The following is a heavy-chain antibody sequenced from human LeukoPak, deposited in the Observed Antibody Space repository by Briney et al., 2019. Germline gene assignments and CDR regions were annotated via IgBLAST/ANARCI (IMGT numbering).Heavy chain of an antibody. V-gene: IGHV1-18*01. J-gene: IGHJ4*02. CDR2: ISAYNGNT. D-gene: IGHD3-3*01. CDR1: GYTFTSYG. Sequence: ASVKVSCKASGYTFTSYGISWVRQAPGQGLEWMGWISAYNGNTNYAQKFQGRVTMTRDTSISTAYMELSRLRSDDTAVYYCARGDPVLRFLAGGYYFDYWGQGTLVTVSS. CDR3: ARGDPVLRFLAGGYYFDY.